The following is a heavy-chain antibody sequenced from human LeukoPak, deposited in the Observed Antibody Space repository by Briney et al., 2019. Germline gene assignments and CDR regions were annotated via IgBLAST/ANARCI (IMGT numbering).Heavy chain of an antibody. CDR2: IYTSGST. Sequence: PSETLSLTCTVSGGSISSYYWSWIRQPAGKGLEWIGRIYTSGSTNYNPSLKSRVTMSVDTSKNQFSLKLSSVTAADTAVYYCARGRLYSGSYNYFDYWGQGTLVTVSS. J-gene: IGHJ4*02. V-gene: IGHV4-4*07. D-gene: IGHD1-26*01. CDR3: ARGRLYSGSYNYFDY. CDR1: GGSISSYY.